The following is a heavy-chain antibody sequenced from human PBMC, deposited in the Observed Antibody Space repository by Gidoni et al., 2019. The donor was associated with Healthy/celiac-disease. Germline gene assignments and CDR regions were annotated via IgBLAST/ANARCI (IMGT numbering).Heavy chain of an antibody. V-gene: IGHV3-33*01. CDR2: IWYDGSNK. CDR1: GFTFGSYG. J-gene: IGHJ3*02. Sequence: QVQLVESGGGVVQPGRSLRPSCAASGFTFGSYGMHWVRQAPGKGLEWVAVIWYDGSNKYYADSVKGRFTISRDNSKNTLYLQMNSLRAEDTAVYYCARGNVAFDIWGQGTMVTVSS. CDR3: ARGNVAFDI.